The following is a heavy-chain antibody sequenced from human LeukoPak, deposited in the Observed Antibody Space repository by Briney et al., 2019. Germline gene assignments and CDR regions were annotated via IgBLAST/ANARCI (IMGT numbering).Heavy chain of an antibody. CDR3: ARESGSYHGNDY. CDR2: IIPIFGTA. Sequence: SVKVSCKASGGTFSSYAISWVRQAPGQGLEWMGGIIPIFGTANYAQKFQGRVTITADESTSTAYMELSSLRSEDTAVYYCARESGSYHGNDYWGQGTLVTVSS. D-gene: IGHD1-26*01. J-gene: IGHJ4*02. CDR1: GGTFSSYA. V-gene: IGHV1-69*01.